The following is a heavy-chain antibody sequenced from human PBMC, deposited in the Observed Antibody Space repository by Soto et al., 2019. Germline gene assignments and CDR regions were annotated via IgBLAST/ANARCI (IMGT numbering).Heavy chain of an antibody. D-gene: IGHD2-2*01. Sequence: PGGALRLSCGASEFTVTNNEMSWVRQAPGKGLEWVSILYSGGNTYYADSVEGRFTISRDGSKNTLYLHMNSLRAEDTAVYYCALRRVAYADFWGQGTRVTVSS. J-gene: IGHJ4*02. V-gene: IGHV3-53*01. CDR3: ALRRVAYADF. CDR2: LYSGGNT. CDR1: EFTVTNNE.